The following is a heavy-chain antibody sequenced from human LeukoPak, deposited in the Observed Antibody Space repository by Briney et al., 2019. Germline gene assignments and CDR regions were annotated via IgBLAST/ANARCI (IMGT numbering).Heavy chain of an antibody. V-gene: IGHV3-23*01. CDR3: AKEGRGRGFDY. CDR2: ISGSGDST. Sequence: GGSLRLSCAASGFTFSSYAMTWVRQAPGKGLEWVSTISGSGDSTYYADSVKGRFTISRDNSKNTLYLQMNSLRAEDTAVYYCAKEGRGRGFDYWGQGTLVTVSS. D-gene: IGHD1-26*01. CDR1: GFTFSSYA. J-gene: IGHJ4*02.